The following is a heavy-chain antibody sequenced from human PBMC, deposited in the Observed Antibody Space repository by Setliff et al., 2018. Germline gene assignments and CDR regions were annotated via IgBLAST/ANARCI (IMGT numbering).Heavy chain of an antibody. CDR3: ARWVAAAGIHNYFDY. J-gene: IGHJ4*02. D-gene: IGHD6-13*01. Sequence: PSETLSLTCTVSGASISSYYWSWIRQPPGEGLEWIGYIYSSGNIKYNPSLKSRVTISLDTSKNQFSLRLSSVTAADTAVYYCARWVAAAGIHNYFDYWGQGTLVTVSS. CDR1: GASISSYY. CDR2: IYSSGNI. V-gene: IGHV4-4*09.